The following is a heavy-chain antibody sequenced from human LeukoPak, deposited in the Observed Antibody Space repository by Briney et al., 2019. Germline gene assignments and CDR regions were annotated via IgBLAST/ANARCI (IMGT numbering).Heavy chain of an antibody. CDR3: ATAMVFNWFDP. CDR2: ISGSGGST. CDR1: GFTFSSYA. Sequence: PGGSLRLSRAASGFTFSSYAMSWVRQAPGKGLEWVSAISGSGGSTYYADSVKGRFTISRDNSKNTLYLQMNSLRAEDTAVFYCATAMVFNWFDPWGQGTLVTVSS. J-gene: IGHJ5*02. D-gene: IGHD3-10*01. V-gene: IGHV3-23*01.